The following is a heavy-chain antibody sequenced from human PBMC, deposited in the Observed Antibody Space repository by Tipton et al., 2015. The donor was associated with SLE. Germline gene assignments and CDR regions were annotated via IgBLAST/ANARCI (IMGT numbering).Heavy chain of an antibody. Sequence: TLSLTCNVSGASISSSDYSWGWMRQPPGEGLEWIGTIYYNGGTHSNPSLKSRVSISVDTSKNQLSLKLISVTAADTAVNFCARRVGGYARWGQGTLVTVSS. V-gene: IGHV4-39*01. D-gene: IGHD5-12*01. CDR3: ARRVGGYAR. CDR1: GASISSSDYS. J-gene: IGHJ4*02. CDR2: IYYNGGT.